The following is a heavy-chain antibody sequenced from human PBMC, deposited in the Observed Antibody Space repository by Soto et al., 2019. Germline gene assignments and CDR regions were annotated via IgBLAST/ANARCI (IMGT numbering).Heavy chain of an antibody. J-gene: IGHJ4*02. Sequence: EVQLVESGGGLVQPGGSLKLSCVASGFTFSGSSMHWVRQASGKGREWVGRIRNKANSYATAYAASVKGRFNISRDDSNNTAYLQMNSLKTEDTAVYYCTSHAPEDMIRKWGQGTLVTVSS. CDR2: IRNKANSYAT. CDR3: TSHAPEDMIRK. D-gene: IGHD2-15*01. V-gene: IGHV3-73*02. CDR1: GFTFSGSS.